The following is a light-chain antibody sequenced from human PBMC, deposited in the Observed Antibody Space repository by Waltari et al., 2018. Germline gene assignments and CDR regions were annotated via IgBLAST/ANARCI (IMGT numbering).Light chain of an antibody. V-gene: IGKV3-20*01. CDR1: QSVSRT. CDR2: DAS. J-gene: IGKJ1*01. CDR3: QKYGTLPAT. Sequence: EVMLTQSPGTLSLSPGERATLSCRASQSVSRTLAWYQQKPGQDPRLLIYDASRRATGIPDRFSGSGSGTDFSLTISRLEPEDFAVYYCQKYGTLPATFGQGTKVEIK.